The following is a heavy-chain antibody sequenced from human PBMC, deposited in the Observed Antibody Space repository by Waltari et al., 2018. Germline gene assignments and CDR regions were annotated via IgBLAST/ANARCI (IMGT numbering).Heavy chain of an antibody. CDR3: AKVGGAAAGTDY. CDR1: GFTFSRYG. J-gene: IGHJ4*02. V-gene: IGHV3-30*18. Sequence: QVQLVESGGGVVQPGRYLRLSCAASGFTFSRYGMHWVRQAPGKGLEWVAVISYDGSNKYYADSVKGRFTISRDNSKNTLYLQMNSLRAEDTAVYYCAKVGGAAAGTDYWGQGTLVTVSS. CDR2: ISYDGSNK. D-gene: IGHD6-13*01.